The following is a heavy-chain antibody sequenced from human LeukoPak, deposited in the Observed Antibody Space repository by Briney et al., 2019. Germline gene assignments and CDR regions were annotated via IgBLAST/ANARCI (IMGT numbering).Heavy chain of an antibody. CDR2: INHSGST. Sequence: PSETLSLTCAVYGGSFSGYYWSWIRQPPGKGLEWIGEINHSGSTNYNPSLKSRVTISVDTSKNQFSLKLSSVTAADTAVYYCARGGKKTLKRYFDYWGQGTLVTVSS. V-gene: IGHV4-34*01. CDR3: ARGGKKTLKRYFDY. CDR1: GGSFSGYY. J-gene: IGHJ4*02.